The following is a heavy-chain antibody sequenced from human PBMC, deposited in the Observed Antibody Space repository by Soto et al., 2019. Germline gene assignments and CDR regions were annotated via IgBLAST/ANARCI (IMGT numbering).Heavy chain of an antibody. Sequence: EVQLLDSGGGLAQAGGSLRLSCAASGFDFRIYAMNWVRQAPGKGLEWVVVMIGDGTSWDYADSVRGRFTISRANSKNTLYLQMSSLGAEVTAVYYCAKDLRPDGRHDFDYWGQGTLVTVSS. J-gene: IGHJ4*02. V-gene: IGHV3-23*01. CDR1: GFDFRIYA. CDR3: AKDLRPDGRHDFDY. CDR2: MIGDGTSW. D-gene: IGHD1-26*01.